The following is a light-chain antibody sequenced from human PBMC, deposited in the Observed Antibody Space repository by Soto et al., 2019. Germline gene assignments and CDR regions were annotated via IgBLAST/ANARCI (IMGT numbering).Light chain of an antibody. CDR2: DAS. J-gene: IGKJ5*01. CDR3: QQRSNWIT. V-gene: IGKV3-11*01. CDR1: QSINKY. Sequence: EILLTQSPATLSLSPGARATLSCRASQSINKYLAWFQQKPGQAPRLLIYDASNRATGIPGRFSGSGSGTDFTLTISSLEPEDFAVYYCQQRSNWITFGQGTQLEIK.